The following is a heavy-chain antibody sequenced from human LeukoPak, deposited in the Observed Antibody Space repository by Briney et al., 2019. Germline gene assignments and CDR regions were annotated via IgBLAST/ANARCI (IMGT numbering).Heavy chain of an antibody. J-gene: IGHJ4*02. CDR3: AKDLGLSVGSTPFDY. D-gene: IGHD1-26*01. Sequence: GRSLRLSCAASGFTFDDYAMHWVRQAPGKGLEWVSGISWNSGSIGYADSVKGRFTISRDNAKNSLYLQMNSLRADDTAVYYCAKDLGLSVGSTPFDYWGQGTLVTVSS. V-gene: IGHV3-9*01. CDR1: GFTFDDYA. CDR2: ISWNSGSI.